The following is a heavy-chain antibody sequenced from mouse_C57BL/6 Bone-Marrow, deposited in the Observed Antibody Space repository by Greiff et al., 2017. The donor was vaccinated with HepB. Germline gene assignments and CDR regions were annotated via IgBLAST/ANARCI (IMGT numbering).Heavy chain of an antibody. CDR2: IHPNSGST. J-gene: IGHJ2*01. CDR1: GYTFTSYW. CDR3: ARHDYGYFDY. V-gene: IGHV1-64*01. D-gene: IGHD2-4*01. Sequence: QVQLKQPGAELVKPGASVKLSCKASGYTFTSYWMHWVKQRPGQGLEWIGMIHPNSGSTNYNEKFKSKATLTVDKSSSTAYMQLSSLTSEDSAVYYCARHDYGYFDYWGQGTTLTVSS.